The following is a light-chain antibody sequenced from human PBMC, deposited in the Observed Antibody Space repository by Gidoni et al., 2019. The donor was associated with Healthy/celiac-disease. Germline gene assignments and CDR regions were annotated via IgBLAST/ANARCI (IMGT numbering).Light chain of an antibody. Sequence: DIVLTQARLCLPVTPGEPASISCRSSQSLLHSNGYNYLDWYLQKPGQSPQLLIYLGSNRASGVPDRLSGSGSGTDFTLKISRVEGKDVGVYYCIQALQTPLAFGQGTKVEIK. CDR2: LGS. CDR1: QSLLHSNGYNY. J-gene: IGKJ1*01. V-gene: IGKV2-28*01. CDR3: IQALQTPLA.